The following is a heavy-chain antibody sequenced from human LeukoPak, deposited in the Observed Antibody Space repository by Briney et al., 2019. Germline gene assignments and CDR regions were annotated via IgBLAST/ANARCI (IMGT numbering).Heavy chain of an antibody. CDR3: ARAHNAGADAFDI. Sequence: GGSLRLSCAASGFTVSSNYMSWVRQAPGKGLEWVSVIYSGGSTYYADSVKGRFTISRDNSKNTLYLQMNSLRAEDTAVYYCARAHNAGADAFDIWGQGTMVTVSS. CDR2: IYSGGST. CDR1: GFTVSSNY. V-gene: IGHV3-53*01. J-gene: IGHJ3*02. D-gene: IGHD1-26*01.